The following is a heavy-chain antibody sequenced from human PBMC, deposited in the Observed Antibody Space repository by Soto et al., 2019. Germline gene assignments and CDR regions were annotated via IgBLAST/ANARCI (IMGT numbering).Heavy chain of an antibody. Sequence: QVQLQESGPGLVKPSQTLSLTCTVSGGSISSGGYYWSWVRQHPGKGLEWIGYIYYSGSTYYNPSLQSRVTISVDTSNNQFSLQLSSVTAAATAVYYCAREALWFGVLFGPFYYGMDVWGQGTTVTVSS. D-gene: IGHD3-10*01. CDR2: IYYSGST. V-gene: IGHV4-31*03. CDR3: AREALWFGVLFGPFYYGMDV. CDR1: GGSISSGGYY. J-gene: IGHJ6*02.